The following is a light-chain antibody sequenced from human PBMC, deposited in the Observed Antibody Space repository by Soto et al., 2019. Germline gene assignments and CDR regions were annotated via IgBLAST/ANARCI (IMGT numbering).Light chain of an antibody. V-gene: IGLV1-47*01. CDR1: SSNIGSNY. J-gene: IGLJ2*01. CDR2: RNN. Sequence: QSVLTQPRSASGTPGQRVTISCSGSSSNIGSNYVYWYQQLPGTAPKLLIYRNNQRPSGVPDRFSGSKSGTSASLAISGLRSEDEADYYCAAWDDSLSGVAFGGGTKLTVL. CDR3: AAWDDSLSGVA.